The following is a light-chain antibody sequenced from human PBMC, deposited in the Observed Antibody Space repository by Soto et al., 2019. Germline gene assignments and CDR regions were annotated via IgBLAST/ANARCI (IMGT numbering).Light chain of an antibody. CDR3: SSYGGNNNLV. CDR1: SSDVGGYTY. V-gene: IGLV2-8*01. CDR2: EVT. Sequence: QSALTQPPSASGSPGQSVTISCTGTSSDVGGYTYVSWYQQYPCKAPKLMIYEVTKRPSGVPDRFSGSKSGNTASLTVSGLQAEDEADYYCSSYGGNNNLVFGGGTKLTVL. J-gene: IGLJ2*01.